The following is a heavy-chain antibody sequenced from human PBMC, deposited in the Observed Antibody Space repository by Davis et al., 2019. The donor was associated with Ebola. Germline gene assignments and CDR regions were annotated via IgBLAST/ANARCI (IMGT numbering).Heavy chain of an antibody. D-gene: IGHD3-22*01. J-gene: IGHJ5*02. CDR2: IYYSGST. Sequence: MPSETLSLTCTVSGGSIRKSGYHWGWIRQPPGKGLEWIGSIYYSGSTYYNPSLKTRVTISVDTSKNQFSLKLSSVTAADTAVYYCARHSITMIVAWGWFDPWGQGTLVTVSS. CDR3: ARHSITMIVAWGWFDP. V-gene: IGHV4-39*01. CDR1: GGSIRKSGYH.